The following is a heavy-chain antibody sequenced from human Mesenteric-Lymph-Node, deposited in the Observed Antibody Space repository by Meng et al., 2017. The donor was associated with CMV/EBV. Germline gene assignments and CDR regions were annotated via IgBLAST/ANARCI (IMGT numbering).Heavy chain of an antibody. CDR2: TRNKANSYPT. J-gene: IGHJ4*02. Sequence: FTFSDHYMDWVRQAPGKGLEWVGRTRNKANSYPTEYAASVKGRFTISRDDSKNSLYLQMNSLKTEDTAVYYCARGLHCSSTSCYTDWGQGTLVTVSS. CDR1: FTFSDHY. D-gene: IGHD2-2*02. V-gene: IGHV3-72*01. CDR3: ARGLHCSSTSCYTD.